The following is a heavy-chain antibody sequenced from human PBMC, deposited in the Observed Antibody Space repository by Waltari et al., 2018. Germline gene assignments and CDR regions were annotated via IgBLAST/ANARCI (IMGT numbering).Heavy chain of an antibody. V-gene: IGHV4-34*02. D-gene: IGHD3-16*01. CDR1: GGSPIIRY. CDR3: ARGGSTPMIIAY. J-gene: IGHJ4*02. Sequence: QVRLEQWGAGLWKPSETLSLTCAVYGGSPIIRYWSWIRPSPGTGLEWLGEISHSGRTHYNPSLKSRVIISVDTSKSQFSLILTSVNAADTAVYYCARGGSTPMIIAYWGQGTQVTVSS. CDR2: ISHSGRT.